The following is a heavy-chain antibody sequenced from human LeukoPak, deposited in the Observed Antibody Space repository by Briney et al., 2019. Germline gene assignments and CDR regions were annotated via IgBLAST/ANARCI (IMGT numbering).Heavy chain of an antibody. V-gene: IGHV1-24*01. D-gene: IGHD3-10*01. CDR3: ATSVGGFGEQDIDY. Sequence: ASVKVSCMVSGYTLTELSMHWVRQAPGKGLEWMGGFDPEDGETIYAQKFQGRVTMTEDTSTDTAYMELSSLRSEDTAVYYCATSVGGFGEQDIDYWGQGTLVTVSS. CDR2: FDPEDGET. CDR1: GYTLTELS. J-gene: IGHJ4*02.